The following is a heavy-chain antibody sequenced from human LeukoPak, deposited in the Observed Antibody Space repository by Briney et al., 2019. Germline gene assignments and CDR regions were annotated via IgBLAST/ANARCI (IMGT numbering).Heavy chain of an antibody. CDR3: AREDGYYFDY. V-gene: IGHV3-30*04. D-gene: IGHD3-10*01. CDR2: ISYDGSIK. Sequence: GGSLRLSCAASGFTLSSYAMHWVRQAPGKGLEWVAVISYDGSIKYYADSVKGRFTISRDSSKNTLYLQMSSVRAEDTAVYYCAREDGYYFDYWGQGTLVTVSS. J-gene: IGHJ4*02. CDR1: GFTLSSYA.